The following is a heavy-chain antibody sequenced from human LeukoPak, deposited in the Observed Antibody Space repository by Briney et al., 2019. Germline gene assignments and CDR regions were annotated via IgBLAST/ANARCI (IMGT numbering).Heavy chain of an antibody. V-gene: IGHV4-59*01. Sequence: PSETLSLTCTVSGGSISSYYWSWIRQPPGKGLEWIGYIYYSGSTNYNPSLKSRVTISVETSKNQFSLKLSSVTAADTAVYCCARWDYYYGMDVWGQGTTVTVSS. CDR1: GGSISSYY. CDR2: IYYSGST. CDR3: ARWDYYYGMDV. J-gene: IGHJ6*02.